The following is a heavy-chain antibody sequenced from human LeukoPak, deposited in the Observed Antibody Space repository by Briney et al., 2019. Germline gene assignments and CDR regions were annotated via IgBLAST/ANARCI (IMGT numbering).Heavy chain of an antibody. Sequence: PSETLSLTCAVFGGSFSGYFWSWIRQPPGKGLEWIGYIYYSGSTNYNPSLKSRVTISVDTSKNQFSLQLSSVTAADTAVYYCARSLYSSGWYLNDWGQGTLVTVSS. V-gene: IGHV4-59*08. CDR3: ARSLYSSGWYLND. CDR2: IYYSGST. CDR1: GGSFSGYF. D-gene: IGHD6-19*01. J-gene: IGHJ4*02.